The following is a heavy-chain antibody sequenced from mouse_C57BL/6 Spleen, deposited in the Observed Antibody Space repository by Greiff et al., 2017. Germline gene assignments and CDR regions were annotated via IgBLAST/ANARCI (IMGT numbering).Heavy chain of an antibody. CDR2: ISSGSSTI. CDR1: GFTFSDYG. Sequence: EVKVVESGGGLVKPGGSLKLSCAASGFTFSDYGMHWVRQAPEKGLEWVAYISSGSSTIYYADTVKGRFTISRDNAKNTLFLQMTSLRSEDTAMYYCARKCDYAMDYWGQGTSVTVSS. V-gene: IGHV5-17*01. D-gene: IGHD1-3*01. J-gene: IGHJ4*01. CDR3: ARKCDYAMDY.